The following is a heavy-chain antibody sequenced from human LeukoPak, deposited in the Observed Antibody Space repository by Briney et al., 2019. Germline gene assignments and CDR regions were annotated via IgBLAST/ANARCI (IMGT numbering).Heavy chain of an antibody. Sequence: SETLSLTCTVSGDSISSYFWTWIRQPPGKGLEWIGYIYDSGSTNYNPSLKSRVTISVDTSKNQFSLNLNSVTAADTAVYYCARDEGLMVRGVPLHYWGQGTLVTVSS. CDR2: IYDSGST. J-gene: IGHJ4*02. D-gene: IGHD3-10*01. CDR3: ARDEGLMVRGVPLHY. V-gene: IGHV4-59*01. CDR1: GDSISSYF.